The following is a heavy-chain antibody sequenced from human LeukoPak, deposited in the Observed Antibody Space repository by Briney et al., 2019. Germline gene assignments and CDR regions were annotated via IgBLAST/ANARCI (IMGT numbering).Heavy chain of an antibody. J-gene: IGHJ4*02. V-gene: IGHV4-59*01. Sequence: SETLSLTCFVSGGSINSDYWTWLRQPPAKGLDGMGYGYYTGHTNYNPSLNSRPTISLDTSKNPFSLKLTSLTAADPAVYYCPTVTEQHLAVHYWGQGILVTVSS. D-gene: IGHD6-13*01. CDR1: GGSINSDY. CDR3: PTVTEQHLAVHY. CDR2: GYYTGHT.